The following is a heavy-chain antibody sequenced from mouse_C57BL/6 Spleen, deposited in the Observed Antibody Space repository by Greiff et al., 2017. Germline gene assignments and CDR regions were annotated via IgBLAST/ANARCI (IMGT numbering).Heavy chain of an antibody. V-gene: IGHV1-59*01. J-gene: IGHJ1*03. CDR1: GYTFTSYW. Sequence: VQLQQPGAELVRPGTSVKLSCKASGYTFTSYWMHWVKQRPGQGLEWIGVIDPSDSYTNYNQKCKGKATLTVDTSSSTAYMQLSSLTSEDSAVYYCARGYGSSNWYFDVWGTGTTVTVSS. D-gene: IGHD1-1*01. CDR2: IDPSDSYT. CDR3: ARGYGSSNWYFDV.